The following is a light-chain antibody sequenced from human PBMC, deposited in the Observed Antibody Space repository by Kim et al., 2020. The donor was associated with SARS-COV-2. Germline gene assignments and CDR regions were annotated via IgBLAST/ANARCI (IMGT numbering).Light chain of an antibody. J-gene: IGLJ2*01. CDR3: CSYAGSYSLL. CDR1: SSDVGGYNF. V-gene: IGLV2-11*01. CDR2: DVS. Sequence: QSVLSQPRSVSGSPGQSVTISCTGTSSDVGGYNFVSWYQQHPGKAPKLMIFDVSKRPSGVPERFSGSKSGNTASLTISGLQAEDEADYYCCSYAGSYSLLFGGGTQLTVL.